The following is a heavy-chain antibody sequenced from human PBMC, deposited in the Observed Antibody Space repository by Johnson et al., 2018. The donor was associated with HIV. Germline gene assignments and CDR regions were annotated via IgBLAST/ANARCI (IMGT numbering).Heavy chain of an antibody. CDR2: ISSDGSST. Sequence: VQLVESGGGLVQPGGSLRLSCAASGFTFSTYWMHWVRQTPGKGLVWVSRISSDGSSTTYADPVKGRFTISRDNSKNTLYLQMNSLRAEATAVYYCANVRWPDAFDIWGQGTMVTVSS. CDR3: ANVRWPDAFDI. V-gene: IGHV3-74*02. J-gene: IGHJ3*02. CDR1: GFTFSTYW. D-gene: IGHD4-23*01.